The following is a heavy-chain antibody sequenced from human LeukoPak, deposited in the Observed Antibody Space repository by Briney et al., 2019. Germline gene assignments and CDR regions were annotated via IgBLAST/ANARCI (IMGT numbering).Heavy chain of an antibody. CDR2: INPKSGDT. CDR1: GYTFNDYY. Sequence: ASVKVSCKTSGYTFNDYYIHWVRQAPGQGLDWMGWINPKSGDTKYAQKFQGRVTLTRDTSITTAFMDLNSLRSDDTAVYYCAREGDRYGSGSWLVPWGQGTLVTVSS. D-gene: IGHD3-10*01. CDR3: AREGDRYGSGSWLVP. J-gene: IGHJ5*02. V-gene: IGHV1-2*02.